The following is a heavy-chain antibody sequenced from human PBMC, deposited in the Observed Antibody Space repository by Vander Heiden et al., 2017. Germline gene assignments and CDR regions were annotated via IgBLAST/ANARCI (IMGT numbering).Heavy chain of an antibody. CDR2: IYSGAST. V-gene: IGHV3-53*01. CDR3: ARDRGRGYFDL. J-gene: IGHJ2*01. Sequence: EVQLVEPGRRLIQPGGSLRLSSAAPAFTVPSNYMSWVRQAQGKGLEWVSVIYSGASTYYADSVKGRFTISRDNSKNTLYLQMNSLRAGDTAVYYCARDRGRGYFDLWGRGTLVTVSS. CDR1: AFTVPSNY.